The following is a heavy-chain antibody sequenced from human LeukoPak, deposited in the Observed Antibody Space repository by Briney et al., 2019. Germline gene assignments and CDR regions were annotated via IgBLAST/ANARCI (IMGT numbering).Heavy chain of an antibody. Sequence: SETLSLTCAVYGGSFSGYYWSWIRQHPGKGLEWIGYIYYSGSTYYNPSLKSRVTISVDTSKNQFSLKLSSVTAADTAVYYCARGPSGFYFDYWGQGTLATVSS. D-gene: IGHD3-22*01. V-gene: IGHV4-31*11. J-gene: IGHJ4*02. CDR1: GGSFSGYY. CDR2: IYYSGST. CDR3: ARGPSGFYFDY.